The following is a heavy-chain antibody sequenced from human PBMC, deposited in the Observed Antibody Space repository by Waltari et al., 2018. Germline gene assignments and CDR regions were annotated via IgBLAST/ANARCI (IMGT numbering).Heavy chain of an antibody. CDR1: GGLVTDPDYF. CDR3: ARQGLYCRSSNCVGLDFSH. J-gene: IGHJ4*02. Sequence: QESGPGLLKPSETLSLTCAVSGGLVTDPDYFWGRIRQAPGKGLEWLGNIYYDGNPNYNPSLKSRVSISVDTSQKQFSLKLTSVTATDTAVYYCARQGLYCRSSNCVGLDFSHWGQGTLVAVS. V-gene: IGHV4-39*01. D-gene: IGHD2-2*01. CDR2: IYYDGNP.